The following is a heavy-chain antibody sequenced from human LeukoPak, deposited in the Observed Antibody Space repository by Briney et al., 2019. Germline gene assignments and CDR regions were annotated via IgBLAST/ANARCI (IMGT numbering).Heavy chain of an antibody. J-gene: IGHJ4*02. CDR3: AKDPGDSSGRNTWDYFDY. V-gene: IGHV3-74*01. D-gene: IGHD3-22*01. CDR1: GFTFSGFW. Sequence: GGSLRLSCAASGFTFSGFWMHWVRQAPGKGLVWVSCISFDGSDATYADSVKGRFTISRDNSKNTLYLQMNSLRAEDTAVYYCAKDPGDSSGRNTWDYFDYWGQGTLVTVSS. CDR2: ISFDGSDA.